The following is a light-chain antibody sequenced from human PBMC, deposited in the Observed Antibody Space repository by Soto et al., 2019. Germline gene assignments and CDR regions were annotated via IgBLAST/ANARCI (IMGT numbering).Light chain of an antibody. J-gene: IGKJ1*01. V-gene: IGKV1-5*01. CDR1: QSIGDY. CDR3: QQYHTSSWT. Sequence: DIQMTQSPSTLSASVGDRVTITCRASQSIGDYLAWFQQKPGQAPKVLIFTASTLNSGVPPRFSGSGSGTEFTLSISSLQPDDFATYYCQQYHTSSWTFGQGTKVDIK. CDR2: TAS.